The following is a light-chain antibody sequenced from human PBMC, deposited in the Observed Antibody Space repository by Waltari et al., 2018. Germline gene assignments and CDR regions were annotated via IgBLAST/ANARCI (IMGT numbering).Light chain of an antibody. CDR2: AAS. CDR1: QSISSY. CDR3: QQSYSTPQLT. Sequence: DIQMTQSPSSLSASVGDRVTIPCRASQSISSYLNWYQHKPGKAPKLLIYAASSLQSGVPSMFSGSGSCTDFTRTSSSLQPEDFATDYCQQSYSTPQLTFGGGTKVEIK. J-gene: IGKJ4*01. V-gene: IGKV1-39*01.